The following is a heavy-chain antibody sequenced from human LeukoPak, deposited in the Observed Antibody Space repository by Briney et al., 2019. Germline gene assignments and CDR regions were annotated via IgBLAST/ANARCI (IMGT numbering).Heavy chain of an antibody. CDR1: GGSITGYY. J-gene: IGHJ4*02. D-gene: IGHD3-10*01. V-gene: IGHV4-59*08. CDR2: IYYSGGT. Sequence: PSETLSLTCTVSGGSITGYYWNWIRQPPGKGLEWIAYIYYSGGTHYNPSLESRVTISVDTSKSQFSLKLSSVTAADTAVYYCARHADSGFGQLAFDYWGQGTLVTVSS. CDR3: ARHADSGFGQLAFDY.